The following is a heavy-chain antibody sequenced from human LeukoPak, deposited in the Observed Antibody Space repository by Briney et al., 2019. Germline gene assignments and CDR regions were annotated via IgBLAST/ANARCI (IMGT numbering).Heavy chain of an antibody. V-gene: IGHV4-34*01. J-gene: IGHJ3*02. CDR1: GGSFSGYY. D-gene: IGHD6-13*01. CDR3: ARAPIAAAGTGALDI. CDR2: IYYSGST. Sequence: SETLSLTCVVYGGSFSGYYWGWIRHPPGKGLEWIGSIYYSGSTYYNPSLKSRVTIPVDTSKNQFSLKLSSVTAADTAVYYCARAPIAAAGTGALDIWGQGTMVTVSS.